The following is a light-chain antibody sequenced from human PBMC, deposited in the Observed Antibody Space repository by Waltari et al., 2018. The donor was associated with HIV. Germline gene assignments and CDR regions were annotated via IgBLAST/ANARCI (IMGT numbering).Light chain of an antibody. V-gene: IGKV3-20*01. J-gene: IGKJ1*01. Sequence: ETILTQSPGTLSLSPGERATLSCRASQSVSSSHLAWYQQKPGHAPRLLVYDASSRATGIPDRFSGSGSGTDFILTINGLEPEDFAVYYCQQYDNSRWTFGQGTKVEIK. CDR3: QQYDNSRWT. CDR1: QSVSSSH. CDR2: DAS.